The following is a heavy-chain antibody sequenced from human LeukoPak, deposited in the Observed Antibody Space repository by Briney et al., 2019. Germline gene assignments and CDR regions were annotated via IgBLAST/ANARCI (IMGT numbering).Heavy chain of an antibody. J-gene: IGHJ3*02. D-gene: IGHD2-8*01. V-gene: IGHV3-48*01. CDR2: ISSSSTI. Sequence: PGGSLRLSCAASGFTFSSYSMNWVRQAPGKGLEWVSYISSSSTIYYADSAKGRFTISRDNAKNSLYLQMNSLRAEDTAVYYCAREGYCTNGVCPGHAFDIWGQGTMVTVSS. CDR1: GFTFSSYS. CDR3: AREGYCTNGVCPGHAFDI.